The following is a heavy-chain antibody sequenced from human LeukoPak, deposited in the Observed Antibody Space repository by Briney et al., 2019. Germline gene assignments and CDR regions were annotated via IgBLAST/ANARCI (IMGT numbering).Heavy chain of an antibody. D-gene: IGHD3-9*01. CDR3: ARDPTISEDAFDI. Sequence: ASVKVSCKASGYTFTSYAMHWVRQAPGQRLEWVGWINAGNGNTKYSQKFQGRVTITRDTSASTAYMELSSLRSEDTAVYYCARDPTISEDAFDIWGQGTMVTVSS. V-gene: IGHV1-3*01. J-gene: IGHJ3*02. CDR2: INAGNGNT. CDR1: GYTFTSYA.